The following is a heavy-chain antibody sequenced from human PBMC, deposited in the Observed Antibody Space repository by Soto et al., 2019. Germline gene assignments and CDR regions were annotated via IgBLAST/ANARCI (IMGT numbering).Heavy chain of an antibody. CDR3: ARVVGGYYYGMDV. CDR2: IYHSGST. D-gene: IGHD2-2*01. Sequence: QVQLQESGPGLVKPSGTLSLTCAVSGGSISSSNWWSWVRQPPGKGLEWIGEIYHSGSTNYNPSLKSRVTIYVDNSKNQFSLKLSSVTAADTAVYYCARVVGGYYYGMDVWGQGTTVTVSS. CDR1: GGSISSSNW. V-gene: IGHV4-4*02. J-gene: IGHJ6*02.